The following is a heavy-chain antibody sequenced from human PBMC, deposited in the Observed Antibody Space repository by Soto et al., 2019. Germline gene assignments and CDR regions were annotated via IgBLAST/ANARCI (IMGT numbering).Heavy chain of an antibody. CDR1: GGSISSSSYY. CDR2: IYSSGST. CDR3: ARHLGPTYYDYIWGSYRPNWFDP. D-gene: IGHD3-16*02. Sequence: QLQLQESGPGLVKPSETLSLTCTVSGGSISSSSYYWGWIRQPPGKGLEWIGSIYSSGSTYYNPSLKSRVIISVDTSKNQFSLKLSSVTAADTAVYYCARHLGPTYYDYIWGSYRPNWFDPWGQGTLVTVSS. J-gene: IGHJ5*02. V-gene: IGHV4-39*01.